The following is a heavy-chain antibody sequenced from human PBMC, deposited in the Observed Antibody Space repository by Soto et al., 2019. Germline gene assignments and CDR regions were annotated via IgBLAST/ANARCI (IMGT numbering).Heavy chain of an antibody. Sequence: QVQLVQSGAEVKEPGASVKVSCKASGYTFTTFGISWVRQAPGQGLEWMGWIDPKNGNTKDAQKFQGRDTMTTDTSTSTAYMELRSLRSDDTAVYYCAKEYCDSSRCYLPDYWGQGALVTVSS. CDR3: AKEYCDSSRCYLPDY. CDR2: IDPKNGNT. V-gene: IGHV1-18*01. D-gene: IGHD2-2*01. CDR1: GYTFTTFG. J-gene: IGHJ4*02.